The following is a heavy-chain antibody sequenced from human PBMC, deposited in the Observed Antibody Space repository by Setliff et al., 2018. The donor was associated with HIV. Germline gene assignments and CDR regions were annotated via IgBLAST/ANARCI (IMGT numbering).Heavy chain of an antibody. CDR1: GFTFSDYW. CDR2: ITDGSST. D-gene: IGHD3-10*01. Sequence: GGSLRLSCAASGFTFSDYWMIWVRQTPGKGLEWVSSITDGSSTSYADSVKGRFTISRDNAKNTLYLQMNSLRAEDTAVYYCARGVRGVVNGMDVWGQGTTVTVSS. J-gene: IGHJ6*02. CDR3: ARGVRGVVNGMDV. V-gene: IGHV3-74*01.